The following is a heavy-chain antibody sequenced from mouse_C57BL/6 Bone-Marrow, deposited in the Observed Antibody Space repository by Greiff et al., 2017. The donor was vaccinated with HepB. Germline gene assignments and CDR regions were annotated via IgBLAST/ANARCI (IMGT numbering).Heavy chain of an antibody. CDR1: GFTFSSYA. CDR2: ISDGGSYT. Sequence: EVNVVESGGGLVKPGGSLKLSCAASGFTFSSYAMSWVRQTPEKRLEWVATISDGGSYTYYPDNVKGRFTISRDNAKNNLYLQMSHLKSEDTAMYYCAREGNALYAMDYWGQGTSVTVSS. CDR3: AREGNALYAMDY. J-gene: IGHJ4*01. V-gene: IGHV5-4*01.